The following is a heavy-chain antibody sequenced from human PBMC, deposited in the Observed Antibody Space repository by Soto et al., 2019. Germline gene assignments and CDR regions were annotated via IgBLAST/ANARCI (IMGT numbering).Heavy chain of an antibody. Sequence: PGGSLRLSCAASGFTFSNAWMNWVRQAPGKGLEWVAIMSYDGNNQYYADSVKGRFTISRDNFKNTLYLQMNSLRAEDTAVYYCAKALGELSPESFDYWGQGILVTVSS. CDR1: GFTFSNAW. V-gene: IGHV3-30*18. CDR3: AKALGELSPESFDY. J-gene: IGHJ4*02. D-gene: IGHD3-16*02. CDR2: MSYDGNNQ.